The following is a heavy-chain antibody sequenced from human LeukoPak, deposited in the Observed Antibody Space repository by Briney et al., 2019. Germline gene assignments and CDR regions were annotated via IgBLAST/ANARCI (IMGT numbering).Heavy chain of an antibody. CDR3: ARDGLWIQNAFDI. J-gene: IGHJ3*02. Sequence: PSETLSLTCTVSGGSISSSSYYWGWIRQPPGKGLEWIGSIYYSGSTYYNPSLKSRVTISVDTSKNQFSLKLRSVTAADTAVYYCARDGLWIQNAFDIWGQGTMVTVSS. CDR1: GGSISSSSYY. V-gene: IGHV4-39*07. CDR2: IYYSGST. D-gene: IGHD5-18*01.